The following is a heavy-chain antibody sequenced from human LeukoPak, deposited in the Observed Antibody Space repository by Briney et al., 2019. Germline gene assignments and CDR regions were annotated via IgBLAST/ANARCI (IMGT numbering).Heavy chain of an antibody. CDR3: ARDNSVGDIAWWFDP. V-gene: IGHV1-8*01. Sequence: ASVKVSCKASGYTFTSYDINWVRQASGQGLEWMGWVNPISGNTGYAQKFQGRVTMTRDMSTTTDYMELSSLRSEDTAVYYCARDNSVGDIAWWFDPWGQGTLVTVSS. CDR1: GYTFTSYD. CDR2: VNPISGNT. J-gene: IGHJ5*02. D-gene: IGHD3-16*02.